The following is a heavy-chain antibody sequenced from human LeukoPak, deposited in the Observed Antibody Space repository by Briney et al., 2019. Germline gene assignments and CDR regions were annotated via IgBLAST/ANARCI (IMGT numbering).Heavy chain of an antibody. V-gene: IGHV3-23*01. CDR2: ISGSGGST. Sequence: PGGSLRLSCAASGFTFSSYAMSWIRQAPGKGLEWVSAISGSGGSTYYADSVKGRFTISRDNSKNTLYLQMNSLRAEDTAVYYCAKGILPLNSYGYFFDYWGQGTLLTVSS. J-gene: IGHJ4*02. CDR3: AKGILPLNSYGYFFDY. D-gene: IGHD5-18*01. CDR1: GFTFSSYA.